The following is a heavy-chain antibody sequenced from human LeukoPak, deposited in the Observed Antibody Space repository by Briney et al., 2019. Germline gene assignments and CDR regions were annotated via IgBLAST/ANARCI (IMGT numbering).Heavy chain of an antibody. CDR1: GFTSSSYG. CDR3: AKVAGSSGGPFDY. CDR2: IRYDGSNK. D-gene: IGHD6-19*01. V-gene: IGHV3-30*02. Sequence: PGGSLRLSFAASGFTSSSYGMHWVRQAPGKGLEWVAFIRYDGSNKYYADSVKGRFTISRDNSKNTLYLQMNSLRAEDTAVYYCAKVAGSSGGPFDYWGQGTLVTVSS. J-gene: IGHJ4*02.